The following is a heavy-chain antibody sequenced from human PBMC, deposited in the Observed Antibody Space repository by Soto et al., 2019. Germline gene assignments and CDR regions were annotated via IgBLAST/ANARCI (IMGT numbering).Heavy chain of an antibody. D-gene: IGHD4-17*01. Sequence: EVQLVESGGGVVRPGGSLRLSCAASGFTFDDYGMSWVRQAPGKGLEWVSGINWNGGSTGYADSVKGRFTVSRDNAKNSLYLQMNSLRAEDTALYYCARPTLEPYGDYHYFDYWGQGTLVTVSS. V-gene: IGHV3-20*04. J-gene: IGHJ4*02. CDR2: INWNGGST. CDR3: ARPTLEPYGDYHYFDY. CDR1: GFTFDDYG.